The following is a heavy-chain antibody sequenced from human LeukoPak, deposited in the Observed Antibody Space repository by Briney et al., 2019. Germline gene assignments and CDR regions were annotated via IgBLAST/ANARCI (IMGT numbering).Heavy chain of an antibody. CDR1: GFTFSSYW. CDR2: INTDGSST. Sequence: GGSLRLSCAASGFTFSSYWMHWVRQAPGKGLVWVSRINTDGSSTSYADSVKGRFTISRDNAKNTLYLQMNSLRAEDTAVYYCARADVRGILSLYYYYMDVWGKGTTVTVSS. D-gene: IGHD3-16*01. V-gene: IGHV3-74*01. J-gene: IGHJ6*03. CDR3: ARADVRGILSLYYYYMDV.